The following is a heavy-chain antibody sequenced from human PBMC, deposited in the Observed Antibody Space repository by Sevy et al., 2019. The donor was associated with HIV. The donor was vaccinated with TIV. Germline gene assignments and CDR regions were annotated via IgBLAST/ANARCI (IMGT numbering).Heavy chain of an antibody. J-gene: IGHJ3*02. CDR1: GFTFDDYA. CDR2: INWKGDGI. Sequence: GGSLRLSCATSGFTFDDYAMNWVCQVPGKGLEWVSGINWKGDGIGYADSVKGRFIISRDNAKKSLYLQMNSLRAEDTALYHCARSTYYFDTTGFGAFDIWGQGTKVTVSS. D-gene: IGHD3-22*01. CDR3: ARSTYYFDTTGFGAFDI. V-gene: IGHV3-20*01.